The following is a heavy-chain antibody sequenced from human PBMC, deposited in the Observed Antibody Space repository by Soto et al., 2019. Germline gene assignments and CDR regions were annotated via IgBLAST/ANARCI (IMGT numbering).Heavy chain of an antibody. Sequence: SVKVSCKASGFSFSNSAVQWVRQARGQRLEWIGWIIVANGRTNFAQELQGRLTISRDKSTNTAYMELSSLRSEDTALYYCAREIISRDGLRIWFDPWGQGTLVTVSS. J-gene: IGHJ5*02. D-gene: IGHD2-15*01. CDR3: AREIISRDGLRIWFDP. CDR2: IIVANGRT. CDR1: GFSFSNSA. V-gene: IGHV1-58*01.